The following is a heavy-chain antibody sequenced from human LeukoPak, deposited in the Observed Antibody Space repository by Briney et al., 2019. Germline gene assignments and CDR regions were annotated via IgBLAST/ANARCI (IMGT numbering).Heavy chain of an antibody. Sequence: GGSLRLSCAASAFTFDDYGMHWVRQAPGKGLEWVSGISWNSGSIGYADSVKGRFTISRDNAKNTLYLQMNSLRAEDTAVYYCAREWVVVAATTKYYAMDVWGQGTTVTVCS. CDR1: AFTFDDYG. V-gene: IGHV3-9*01. CDR3: AREWVVVAATTKYYAMDV. D-gene: IGHD2-15*01. J-gene: IGHJ6*02. CDR2: ISWNSGSI.